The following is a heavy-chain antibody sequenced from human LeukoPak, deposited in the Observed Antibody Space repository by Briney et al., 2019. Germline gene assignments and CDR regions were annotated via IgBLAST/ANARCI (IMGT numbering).Heavy chain of an antibody. J-gene: IGHJ5*02. Sequence: ASVKVSCKALGYTFTNYGISWVRQAPGQGLEWLGRINTSNSDPNYAQKFQDRITVTTDKSTTTAYMELKNLTSDDTAVYYCARDRGLVRHTNWLDPWGQGTLVTVSS. D-gene: IGHD3-10*01. CDR1: GYTFTNYG. CDR2: INTSNSDP. CDR3: ARDRGLVRHTNWLDP. V-gene: IGHV1-18*01.